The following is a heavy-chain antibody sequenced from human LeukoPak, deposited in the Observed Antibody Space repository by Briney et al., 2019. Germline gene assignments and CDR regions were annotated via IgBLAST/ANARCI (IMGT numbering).Heavy chain of an antibody. CDR1: GYTFTSYA. CDR3: ARDWYSSGWYGTQPGY. V-gene: IGHV7-4-1*02. Sequence: GASVKVSCKASGYTFTSYAMNWVRQAPGQGLEWMGWINTNTGNPTPAQGFTGRFVFSLDTSVSTAYLQISSLKAEDTAVYYCARDWYSSGWYGTQPGYWGQGALVTVSS. J-gene: IGHJ4*02. D-gene: IGHD6-19*01. CDR2: INTNTGNP.